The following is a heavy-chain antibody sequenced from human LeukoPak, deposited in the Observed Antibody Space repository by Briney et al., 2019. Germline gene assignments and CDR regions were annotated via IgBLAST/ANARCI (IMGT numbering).Heavy chain of an antibody. D-gene: IGHD3-9*01. CDR1: GFTVSSNF. Sequence: SGGSLRLSCAASGFTVSSNFMSWVRQAPGEGLEWVSVIYSGGSTYYAGSVKGRFTISRDNSKNTLYLQMNSLRVEDTAVYYCALGLVTDYWGQGTLVTVSS. CDR2: IYSGGST. V-gene: IGHV3-66*01. J-gene: IGHJ4*02. CDR3: ALGLVTDY.